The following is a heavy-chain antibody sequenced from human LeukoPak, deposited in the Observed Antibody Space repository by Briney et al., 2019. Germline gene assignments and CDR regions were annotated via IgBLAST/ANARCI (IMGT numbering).Heavy chain of an antibody. J-gene: IGHJ6*03. CDR2: INADNGNT. CDR1: GYTFNSHP. Sequence: ASVKVSCKASGYTFNSHPMHWVRQAPGQRLEWMGWINADNGNTRYSQKLQGRVTITRDTSANTAYMELSGLRSDDTAVYYCARIPMVRGVYYMDVWGKGTTVTVSS. V-gene: IGHV1-3*01. CDR3: ARIPMVRGVYYMDV. D-gene: IGHD3-10*01.